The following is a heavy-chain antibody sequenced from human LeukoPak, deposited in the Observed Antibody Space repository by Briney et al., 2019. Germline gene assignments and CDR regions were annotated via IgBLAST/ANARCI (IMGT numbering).Heavy chain of an antibody. CDR1: GGSISSYY. Sequence: PSETLSLTCTVSGGSISSYYWNRIRQPPGEGLEWIGYIYYSGSTNYNPSLKSRVTISVDTSKNQFSLKLSSVTAADTAVYYCAGRLWRRDGYNLSAFDIWGQGTMVTVSS. D-gene: IGHD5-24*01. CDR3: AGRLWRRDGYNLSAFDI. V-gene: IGHV4-59*01. J-gene: IGHJ3*02. CDR2: IYYSGST.